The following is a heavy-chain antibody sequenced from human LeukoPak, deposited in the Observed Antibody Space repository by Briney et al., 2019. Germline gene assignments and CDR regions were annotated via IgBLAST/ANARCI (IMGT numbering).Heavy chain of an antibody. CDR2: MYYSGST. CDR3: ARPYYCDSRSDP. Sequence: SETLSLTCTVSGGSISSGDYYWSWIPQPPGKGLEWIGYMYYSGSTYYNPSLKSRVTISVDTSKNQFSLKLSSVTAADTGVYYCARPYYCDSRSDPWGQGTLVTVSS. CDR1: GGSISSGDYY. D-gene: IGHD3-22*01. J-gene: IGHJ5*02. V-gene: IGHV4-30-4*08.